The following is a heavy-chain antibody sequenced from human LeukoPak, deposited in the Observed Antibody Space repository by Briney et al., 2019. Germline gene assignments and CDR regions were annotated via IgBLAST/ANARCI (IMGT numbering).Heavy chain of an antibody. Sequence: GGSLRLSCAASGFTFSSYSMNWVRQAPGRGLEWVGRIKSKTDGGTTDYAAPVKGRFTISRDDSKNTLYLQMNSLKTEDTAVYYCTTVSAAGHLDYWGQGTLVTVSS. CDR3: TTVSAAGHLDY. V-gene: IGHV3-15*01. D-gene: IGHD6-13*01. J-gene: IGHJ4*02. CDR2: IKSKTDGGTT. CDR1: GFTFSSYS.